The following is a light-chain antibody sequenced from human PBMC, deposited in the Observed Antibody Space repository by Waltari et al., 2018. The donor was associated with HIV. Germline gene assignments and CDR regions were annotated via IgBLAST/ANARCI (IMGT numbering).Light chain of an antibody. J-gene: IGLJ3*02. CDR3: SSLTLTHTVA. CDR1: ITHIGLYDF. Sequence: QSALTQPASVSGSPGQSITISCPGTITHIGLYDFVSWYRQYPGKAPPLILFGVTSRPTGVTSRFSGSKSGNTASLTISGLQAEDEADYYCSSLTLTHTVAFGGGTKVTV. CDR2: GVT. V-gene: IGLV2-14*01.